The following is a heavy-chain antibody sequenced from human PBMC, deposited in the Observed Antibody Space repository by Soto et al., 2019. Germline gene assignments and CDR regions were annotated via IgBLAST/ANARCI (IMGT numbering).Heavy chain of an antibody. V-gene: IGHV3-30-3*01. CDR2: ISYDGSNK. CDR3: ARERSRSSSPYFEY. CDR1: GFTFSDYA. Sequence: QVQLVESGGGVVQPGRSLRLSCAASGFTFSDYALHWVRQAPGKGLEWVAVISYDGSNKYYADSVKGRFTVSRDNSKNTLYLQMTSLRAEDTAVYYCARERSRSSSPYFEYWGQGTLVTVSS. J-gene: IGHJ4*02. D-gene: IGHD6-6*01.